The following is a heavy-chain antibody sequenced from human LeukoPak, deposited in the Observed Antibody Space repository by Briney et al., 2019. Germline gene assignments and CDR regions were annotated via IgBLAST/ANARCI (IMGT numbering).Heavy chain of an antibody. J-gene: IGHJ4*02. D-gene: IGHD6-19*01. CDR3: ARWNDSAWAFGS. CDR2: ISHSGTT. CDR1: GGSIRTYS. V-gene: IGHV4-59*08. Sequence: SETLSLTCIVSGGSIRTYSWNWIRQSPGKGLEWIGYISHSGTTSYRSSLKSRVTISVDTSKNQLSLKLASVTAADTAVYFCARWNDSAWAFGSWGPGTLVTVSS.